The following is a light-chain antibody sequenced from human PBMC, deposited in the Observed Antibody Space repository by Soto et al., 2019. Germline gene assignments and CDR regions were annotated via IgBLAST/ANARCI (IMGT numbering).Light chain of an antibody. J-gene: IGKJ4*01. CDR3: QQRISWPLT. V-gene: IGKV3-11*01. CDR2: GAS. Sequence: EIVLTQSPATLSVSPGERATLSCRASQSISNNLAWYQQKPGQAPRLLIYGASTRVTGIPARFSGSGSGTDFTLTISSLQPADFAIYYCQQRISWPLTFGGGTNVDI. CDR1: QSISNN.